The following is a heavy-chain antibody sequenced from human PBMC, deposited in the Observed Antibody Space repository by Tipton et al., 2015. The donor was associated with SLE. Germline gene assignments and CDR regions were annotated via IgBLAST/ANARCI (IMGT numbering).Heavy chain of an antibody. CDR3: ARTSYYGLVHS. CDR1: GGSISSGSYY. D-gene: IGHD3-10*01. J-gene: IGHJ4*02. V-gene: IGHV4-39*07. CDR2: IYYSGST. Sequence: TLSLTCTVSGGSISSGSYYWGWIRQPPGKGLEWIGSIYYSGSTHYNPSLKSRVTISVDTSKNQFSLKLSSVSAADTAVYYCARTSYYGLVHSWGQGTLVTVSS.